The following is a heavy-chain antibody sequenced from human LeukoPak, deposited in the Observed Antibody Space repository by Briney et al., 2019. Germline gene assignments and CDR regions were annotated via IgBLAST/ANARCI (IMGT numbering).Heavy chain of an antibody. Sequence: GGSLRLSCAASGFTFSSYGMHWVRQAPGKGLEWVAVISYDGSNKYYADSVKGRFTISRDNSKNTLYLQMSSLRAEDTAVYYCAKAFVGYYDSSGYSDYWGQGTLVTVSS. J-gene: IGHJ4*02. CDR1: GFTFSSYG. CDR3: AKAFVGYYDSSGYSDY. CDR2: ISYDGSNK. D-gene: IGHD3-22*01. V-gene: IGHV3-30*18.